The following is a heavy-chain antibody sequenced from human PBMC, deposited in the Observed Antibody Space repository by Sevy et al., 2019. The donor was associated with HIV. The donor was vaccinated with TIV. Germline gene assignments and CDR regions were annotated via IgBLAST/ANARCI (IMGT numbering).Heavy chain of an antibody. V-gene: IGHV1-8*01. CDR3: ARGQLWCGELLVSGGYYYGMDV. J-gene: IGHJ6*02. CDR2: MNPNSGNT. Sequence: ASVKVSCKASGYTFTSYDINWVRQATGQGLEWMGWMNPNSGNTGYAQKFQGRVTMTRNTSIRTAYMELSSLRSEDTAVYYCARGQLWCGELLVSGGYYYGMDVWGQRTTVTVSS. D-gene: IGHD3-10*01. CDR1: GYTFTSYD.